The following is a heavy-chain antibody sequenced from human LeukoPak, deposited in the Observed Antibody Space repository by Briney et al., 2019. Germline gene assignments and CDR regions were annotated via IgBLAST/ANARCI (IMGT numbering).Heavy chain of an antibody. D-gene: IGHD2-2*01. CDR3: ARDWYCSSTSCYWAYFDY. CDR1: GYTFTSYG. CDR2: ISAYNGNT. Sequence: ASVKVSCKASGYTFTSYGISWLRQAPGQGLEWMGWISAYNGNTNYAQKLQGRVAMTTDTSTSTAYMELRSLRSDDTAVYYCARDWYCSSTSCYWAYFDYWGQGTLVTVSS. J-gene: IGHJ4*02. V-gene: IGHV1-18*01.